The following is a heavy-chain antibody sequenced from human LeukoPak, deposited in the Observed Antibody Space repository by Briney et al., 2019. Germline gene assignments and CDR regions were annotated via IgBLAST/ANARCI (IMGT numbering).Heavy chain of an antibody. D-gene: IGHD3-3*01. CDR3: VRETFWRLDF. CDR2: SRSKAHSYTA. J-gene: IGHJ4*02. V-gene: IGHV3-72*01. Sequence: GGSLRLSCEVSGLTFSDQFIDWVRQAPGKGLEWVGHSRSKAHSYTAEYAASVKGRLSISRDELKKSMYLGMNSLKIEDTAVYFCVRETFWRLDFWGQGTLVTVSS. CDR1: GLTFSDQF.